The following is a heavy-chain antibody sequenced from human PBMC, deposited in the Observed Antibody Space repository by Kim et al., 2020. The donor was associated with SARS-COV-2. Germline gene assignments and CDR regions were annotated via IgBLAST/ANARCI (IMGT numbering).Heavy chain of an antibody. Sequence: SVKVSCKASGGTFSSYAISWVRQAPGQGLEWMGGIIPIFGTANYAQKFQGRVTITADESTSTAYMELSSLRSEDTAVYYCARDRGWELLHWFDPWGQGTLVTVSS. J-gene: IGHJ5*02. CDR3: ARDRGWELLHWFDP. V-gene: IGHV1-69*13. D-gene: IGHD1-26*01. CDR1: GGTFSSYA. CDR2: IIPIFGTA.